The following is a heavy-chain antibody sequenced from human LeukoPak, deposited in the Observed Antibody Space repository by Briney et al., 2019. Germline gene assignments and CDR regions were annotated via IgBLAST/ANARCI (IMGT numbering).Heavy chain of an antibody. V-gene: IGHV3-7*01. D-gene: IGHD6-13*01. CDR2: IKKDGSEK. CDR3: ARLSGSGWYTNTHYYMDV. CDR1: AFTFSSYW. J-gene: IGHJ6*03. Sequence: PGGSLRLSCSASAFTFSSYWMSWVRQAPGKGLEWVAKIKKDGSEKSYVDAVKGRFTIARDNAKNSLFLQMNSLRAEDTAVYYCARLSGSGWYTNTHYYMDVWGKGTTVTVSS.